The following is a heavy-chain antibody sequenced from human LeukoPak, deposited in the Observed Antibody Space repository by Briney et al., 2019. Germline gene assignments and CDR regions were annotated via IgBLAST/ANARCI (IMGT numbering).Heavy chain of an antibody. CDR2: ITGGADST. CDR1: GFIFEDYA. Sequence: GGSLRLSCAASGFIFEDYAMHWARQAPGKGLEWVFLITGGADSTYYADSVKGRFTIYRDNSKNSLYLQMNSLRTEDTALYYCAKAHGSGNYYFYYMDIWGKGTTVTVSS. J-gene: IGHJ6*03. CDR3: AKAHGSGNYYFYYMDI. V-gene: IGHV3-43*02. D-gene: IGHD3-10*01.